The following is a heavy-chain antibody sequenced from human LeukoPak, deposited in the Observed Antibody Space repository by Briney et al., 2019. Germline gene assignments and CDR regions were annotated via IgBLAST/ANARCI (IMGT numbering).Heavy chain of an antibody. V-gene: IGHV1-8*01. Sequence: GASVKVSCKVSGYTFTSYDINWVRQATGQGLEWMGWMNPNSGNTGYAQKFQGRVTMTRNTSISTAYMELSSLRSEDTAVYYCARGGYSSHSYYYYYGMDVWGQGTTVTVSS. CDR2: MNPNSGNT. J-gene: IGHJ6*02. CDR3: ARGGYSSHSYYYYYGMDV. CDR1: GYTFTSYD. D-gene: IGHD5-18*01.